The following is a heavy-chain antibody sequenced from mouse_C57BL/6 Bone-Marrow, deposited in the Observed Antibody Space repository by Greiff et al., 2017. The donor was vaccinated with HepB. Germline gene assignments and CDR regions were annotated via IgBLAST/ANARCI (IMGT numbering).Heavy chain of an antibody. J-gene: IGHJ2*01. Sequence: QVQLQQSGAELVRPGTSVKMSCKASGYTFTNYWIGWAKQRPGHGLEWIGDIYPGGGYTNYNEKFKGKATLTADKSSSTAYMQFSSLTSEDSAIYYCARRGNYVFDDWGQGTTLTVSS. CDR1: GYTFTNYW. D-gene: IGHD2-1*01. V-gene: IGHV1-63*01. CDR3: ARRGNYVFDD. CDR2: IYPGGGYT.